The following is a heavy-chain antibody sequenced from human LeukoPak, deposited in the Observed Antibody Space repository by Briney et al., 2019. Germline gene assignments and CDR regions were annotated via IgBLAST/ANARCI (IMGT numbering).Heavy chain of an antibody. J-gene: IGHJ4*02. V-gene: IGHV3-15*01. CDR3: TTKYYDFWSGYDY. CDR2: IKSKTDGGTT. CDR1: GFTFSNAW. Sequence: GGSLRLSCAASGFTFSNAWMSWVRQAPGKGLEWVGRIKSKTDGGTTDYAAPVKGRFTISRDDSKNTLYLQMNSLKTEDTAVYYCTTKYYDFWSGYDYWGQGTLVTVSS. D-gene: IGHD3-3*01.